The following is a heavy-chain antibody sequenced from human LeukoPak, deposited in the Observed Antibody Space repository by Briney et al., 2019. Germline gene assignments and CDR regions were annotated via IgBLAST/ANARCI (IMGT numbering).Heavy chain of an antibody. CDR1: GGSISSSNW. CDR3: AGHVARWLQSGGSYYLDY. J-gene: IGHJ4*02. CDR2: IYHSGST. Sequence: SETLSLTCAVSGGSISSSNWWSWVRQPPGKGLEWIGEIYHSGSTNYNPSLKSRVTISVDKSKNQFSLKLSSVTAADTAVYYCAGHVARWLQSGGSYYLDYWGQGTLVTVSS. V-gene: IGHV4-4*02. D-gene: IGHD5-24*01.